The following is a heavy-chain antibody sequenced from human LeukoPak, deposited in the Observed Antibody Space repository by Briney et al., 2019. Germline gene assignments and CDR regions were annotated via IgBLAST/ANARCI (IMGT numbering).Heavy chain of an antibody. Sequence: SETLSLTCTVSGGSISSYCWSWIRQPPGKGLEWIGYIFYSGSTNYNPSLKSRVTISVDTSKNQFSLKLRSVTAADTAVYYCAREKDYPFRGYDGYYYYYYMDVWGKGTTVTVSS. J-gene: IGHJ6*03. CDR2: IFYSGST. CDR3: AREKDYPFRGYDGYYYYYYMDV. CDR1: GGSISSYC. D-gene: IGHD5-12*01. V-gene: IGHV4-59*01.